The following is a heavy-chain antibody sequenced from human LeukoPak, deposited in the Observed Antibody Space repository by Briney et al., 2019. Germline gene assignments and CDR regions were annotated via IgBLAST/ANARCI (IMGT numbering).Heavy chain of an antibody. CDR3: AREILAPGKTHDY. J-gene: IGHJ4*02. CDR2: ISSSDYI. V-gene: IGHV3-21*01. CDR1: GFTFSNSS. Sequence: GGSLRLSCAASGFTFSNSSMNWVRQAPGKGLEWVSSISSSDYIYDADSVKGRFTISRDNAKNTLFLQINSLSAEDTAVYYCAREILAPGKTHDYWGQGTLVTVSS.